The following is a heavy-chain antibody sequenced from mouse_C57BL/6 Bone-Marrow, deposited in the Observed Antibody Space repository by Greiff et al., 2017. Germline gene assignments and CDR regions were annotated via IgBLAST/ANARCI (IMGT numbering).Heavy chain of an antibody. J-gene: IGHJ2*01. CDR1: GFNIKNTY. V-gene: IGHV14-3*01. CDR3: ARRGIYYDYDYYFDY. CDR2: IDPANGNT. Sequence: VQLKQSVAELVRPGASVKLSCTASGFNIKNTYMHWVKQRPEQGLEWIGRIDPANGNTKYAPKFQGKATITADTSSNTAYLQLSRLTSEDTAIYYCARRGIYYDYDYYFDYWGQGTTLTGSS. D-gene: IGHD2-4*01.